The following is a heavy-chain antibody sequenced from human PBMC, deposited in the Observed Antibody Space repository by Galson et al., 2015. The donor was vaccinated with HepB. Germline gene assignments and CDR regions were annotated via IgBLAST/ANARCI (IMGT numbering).Heavy chain of an antibody. Sequence: QSGAEVKKPGESLKISCKGSGYSFTSYWIGWVRQMPGKGLEWMGIIYPGDSDTRYSPSFQGQVTISADKSISTAYLQWSSLKASDTAMYYCARRQAGLTDGSGDYYYYYYMDVWGKGTTVTVSS. CDR1: GYSFTSYW. J-gene: IGHJ6*03. CDR2: IYPGDSDT. CDR3: ARRQAGLTDGSGDYYYYYYMDV. V-gene: IGHV5-51*03. D-gene: IGHD3-10*01.